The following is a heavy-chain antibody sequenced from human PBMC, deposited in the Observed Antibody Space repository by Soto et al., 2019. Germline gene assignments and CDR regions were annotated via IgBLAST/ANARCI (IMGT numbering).Heavy chain of an antibody. V-gene: IGHV4-34*01. Sequence: NPSETLSLTCAVYGGSFSGYYWSWIRQPPGKGLEWIGEINHSGSTNYNPSLKSRVTISVDTSKNQFSLKLSSVTAADTAVYYCARTPSYGTPYCDYWGQGTLVTVSS. D-gene: IGHD4-17*01. CDR1: GGSFSGYY. CDR2: INHSGST. J-gene: IGHJ4*02. CDR3: ARTPSYGTPYCDY.